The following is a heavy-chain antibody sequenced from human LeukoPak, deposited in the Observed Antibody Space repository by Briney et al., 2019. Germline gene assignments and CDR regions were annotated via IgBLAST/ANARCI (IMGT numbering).Heavy chain of an antibody. D-gene: IGHD3-3*01. V-gene: IGHV3-20*04. CDR3: ARPPGGYYDFWSGEYYFGY. J-gene: IGHJ4*02. CDR1: GFTFDDYG. Sequence: GGSLRLSCAASGFTFDDYGMSWVRQAPGKGLEWVSGINWNGGSTGYADSVKGRFTISRDNAKNSLYLQMNSLRAEDTALYYCARPPGGYYDFWSGEYYFGYWGQGTLVTVSS. CDR2: INWNGGST.